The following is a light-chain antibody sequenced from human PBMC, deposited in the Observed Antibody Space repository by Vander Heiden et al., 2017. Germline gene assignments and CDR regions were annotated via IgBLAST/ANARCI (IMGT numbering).Light chain of an antibody. CDR3: QQLNSYPIT. Sequence: DIQLTQSQSFLSASVGDRVTITCRASQGISSYLAWYQQKPGKAPKLLIYAASTLQSGVPSRFSGSESGTEFTLTISSLQPEDFATYYCQQLNSYPITFGQGTRLEIK. CDR1: QGISSY. CDR2: AAS. V-gene: IGKV1-9*01. J-gene: IGKJ5*01.